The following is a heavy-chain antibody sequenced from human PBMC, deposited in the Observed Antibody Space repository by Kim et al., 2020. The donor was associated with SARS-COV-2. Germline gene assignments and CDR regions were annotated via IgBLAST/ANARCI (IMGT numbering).Heavy chain of an antibody. Sequence: GGSLRLSCAATGFTFSNYGISWVRQAPGKGLEWVAVISGSGVSTNYAGSVRGRFTISRDNSKNTVYLHMNSLRAEDTAVYYCATSDTSDWHYFERWGQGT. D-gene: IGHD3-9*01. V-gene: IGHV3-23*01. CDR1: GFTFSNYG. CDR2: ISGSGVST. CDR3: ATSDTSDWHYFER. J-gene: IGHJ4*02.